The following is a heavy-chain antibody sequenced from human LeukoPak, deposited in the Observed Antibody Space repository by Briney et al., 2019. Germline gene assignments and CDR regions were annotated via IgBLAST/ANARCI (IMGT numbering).Heavy chain of an antibody. Sequence: TSETLSLTCTVSGYSISSGYYWGWIRQPPGKWLEWIGNIYHSESTYYNPSLKSRVTILGDTSKNQFSLKLSSVTAADTAVYYCARANYYDNSGYSRGAFDIWGQGTMVIVSS. CDR1: GYSISSGYY. V-gene: IGHV4-38-2*02. D-gene: IGHD3-22*01. J-gene: IGHJ3*02. CDR2: IYHSEST. CDR3: ARANYYDNSGYSRGAFDI.